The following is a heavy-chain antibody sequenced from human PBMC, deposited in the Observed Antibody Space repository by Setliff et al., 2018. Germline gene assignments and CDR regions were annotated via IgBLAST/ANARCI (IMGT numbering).Heavy chain of an antibody. CDR1: GYTFTNYA. J-gene: IGHJ4*02. Sequence: ASVKVSCKASGYTFTNYAISWVRQAPGQGLEWMGWISAYTGNTYYAPRLQGRVTMTTDTSTTTAYLELRSLTSDDTAVYYCSRLVRYCTQTSCQRASGDDEWGQGTLVTVSS. CDR2: ISAYTGNT. V-gene: IGHV1-18*01. CDR3: SRLVRYCTQTSCQRASGDDE. D-gene: IGHD2-2*01.